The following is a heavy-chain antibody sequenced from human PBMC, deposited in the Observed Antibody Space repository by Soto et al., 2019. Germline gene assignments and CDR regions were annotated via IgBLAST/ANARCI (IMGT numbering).Heavy chain of an antibody. CDR2: ISIISSYI. CDR3: ASDTTYYDILTGYSEHDY. J-gene: IGHJ4*02. V-gene: IGHV3-21*01. Sequence: GGSLRLSCAASGFTFSSYSMNWVRQAPGKGLEWVSSISIISSYIYYADSVKGRFTISRDNAKNFLYLQMNSLRAEDTAVYYCASDTTYYDILTGYSEHDYWGQGTLVTV. D-gene: IGHD3-9*01. CDR1: GFTFSSYS.